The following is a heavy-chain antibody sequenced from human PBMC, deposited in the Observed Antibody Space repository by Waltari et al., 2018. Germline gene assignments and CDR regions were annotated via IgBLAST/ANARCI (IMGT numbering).Heavy chain of an antibody. V-gene: IGHV3-15*01. Sequence: EVQLVESGGGLVKPGGSLRLSCAASGFTFSNAWMSWVGQAPGKGLEVVGRFKSKTDGGTIDYAYPVKGRFTISRDDSKNMFFLQMNSLKIEDTALYYCATRYCRSTTCYTRAGDALDIWGHGTMVTVSS. D-gene: IGHD2-2*02. CDR1: GFTFSNAW. CDR3: ATRYCRSTTCYTRAGDALDI. J-gene: IGHJ3*02. CDR2: FKSKTDGGTI.